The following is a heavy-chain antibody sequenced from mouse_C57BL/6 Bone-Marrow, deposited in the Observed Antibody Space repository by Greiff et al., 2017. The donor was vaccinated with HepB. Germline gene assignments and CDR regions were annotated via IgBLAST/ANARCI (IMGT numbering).Heavy chain of an antibody. D-gene: IGHD1-1*01. CDR3: ARDAGSNPYYAMDY. CDR1: GFTFSDFY. J-gene: IGHJ4*01. CDR2: SRNKASDYTT. V-gene: IGHV7-1*01. Sequence: EVMLVDSGGGLIQSGRSLRLSCATSGFTFSDFYMEWVRQAPGKGLEWIAASRNKASDYTTEYSASVKGRFIDTRATFQSILYLQMNALRAEDTAIYYCARDAGSNPYYAMDYWGPGTSVTVSS.